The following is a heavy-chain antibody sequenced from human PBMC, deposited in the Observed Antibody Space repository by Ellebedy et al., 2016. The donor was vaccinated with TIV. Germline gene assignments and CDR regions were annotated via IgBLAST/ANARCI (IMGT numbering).Heavy chain of an antibody. CDR2: ISYDGSNK. CDR1: GFIFNDHA. Sequence: GESLKISCAASGFIFNDHALHWFCQAPGKGLEWVAVISYDGSNKYYADSVKGRFIISRDDSKKTVDLQMNSLKPEDTGVYYCARDISSSGWYDSLRIDYWGQGTSVTESS. CDR3: ARDISSSGWYDSLRIDY. J-gene: IGHJ4*02. D-gene: IGHD6-19*01. V-gene: IGHV3-30*03.